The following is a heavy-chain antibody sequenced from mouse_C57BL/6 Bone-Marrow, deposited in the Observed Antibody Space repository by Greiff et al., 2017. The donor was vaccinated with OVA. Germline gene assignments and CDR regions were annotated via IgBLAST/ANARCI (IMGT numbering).Heavy chain of an antibody. CDR1: GYTFTSYG. J-gene: IGHJ2*01. V-gene: IGHV1-81*01. D-gene: IGHD2-12*01. Sequence: VQLQQSGAELARPGSSVKLSCKASGYTFTSYGISWVKQRTGQGLEWIGEIYPRSGNTYYNEKFKGKAKLTADKSSSTAYMELRSLTSEDSAVYFCAIYSPWYFDYWGQGTTLTVSS. CDR2: IYPRSGNT. CDR3: AIYSPWYFDY.